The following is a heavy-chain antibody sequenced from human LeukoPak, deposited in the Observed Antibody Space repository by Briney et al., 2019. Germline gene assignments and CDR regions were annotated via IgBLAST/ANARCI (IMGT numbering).Heavy chain of an antibody. V-gene: IGHV3-23*01. Sequence: GGSLRLSCAASGVTFNSYAMSWVRQAPGKGLEWVSAISPGGSDTYYADSVRGRFTISRDNSKNTLYLQMSSLRAEDSAVYYCAKRGGYETMAAFDYWGQGTLVTVSS. CDR2: ISPGGSDT. D-gene: IGHD3-10*01. CDR3: AKRGGYETMAAFDY. CDR1: GVTFNSYA. J-gene: IGHJ4*02.